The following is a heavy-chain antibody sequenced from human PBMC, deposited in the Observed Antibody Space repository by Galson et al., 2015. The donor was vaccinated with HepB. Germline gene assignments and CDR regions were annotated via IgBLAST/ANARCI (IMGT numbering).Heavy chain of an antibody. V-gene: IGHV3-33*06. Sequence: SLRLSCAASGFTFSSYGMHWVRQAPGKGLEWVAVIWYDGSNKYYADSVKGRFTISRDNSKNTLYLQMNSLRAEDTAVYYCAKDMVRQQLPHYDFDYWGQGTLVTVSS. CDR3: AKDMVRQQLPHYDFDY. J-gene: IGHJ4*02. D-gene: IGHD6-13*01. CDR2: IWYDGSNK. CDR1: GFTFSSYG.